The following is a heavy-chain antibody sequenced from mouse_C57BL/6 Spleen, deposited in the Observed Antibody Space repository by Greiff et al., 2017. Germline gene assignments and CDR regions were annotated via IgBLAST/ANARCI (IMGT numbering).Heavy chain of an antibody. D-gene: IGHD2-1*01. V-gene: IGHV5-9-1*02. CDR1: GFTFSSSA. J-gene: IGHJ3*01. Sequence: TLVESGEGLVKPGGSLTLSCAASGFTFSSSALSWFRQTPEKRLGLVAYLSSGGDYFYYADTVKGRFTISRDNARNTLYLQMSSLKSEDTAMYYCTRGDGNWFAYWGQGTLVTVSA. CDR3: TRGDGNWFAY. CDR2: LSSGGDYF.